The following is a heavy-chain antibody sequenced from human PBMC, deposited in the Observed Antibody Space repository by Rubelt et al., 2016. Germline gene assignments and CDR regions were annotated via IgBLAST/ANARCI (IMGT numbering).Heavy chain of an antibody. Sequence: QVQLVESGGGVVQPGRSLRLSCAASGFTFSSYAMHWVRQAPGKGLEWVAVISYDGSNQYYADSVKGRFTISRDNSKNTLYLQMKSLRAEDTAVFYCARDRDGYYSPFDYWGQGTLVTVSS. CDR2: ISYDGSNQ. CDR3: ARDRDGYYSPFDY. V-gene: IGHV3-30*04. D-gene: IGHD3-3*01. CDR1: GFTFSSYA. J-gene: IGHJ4*02.